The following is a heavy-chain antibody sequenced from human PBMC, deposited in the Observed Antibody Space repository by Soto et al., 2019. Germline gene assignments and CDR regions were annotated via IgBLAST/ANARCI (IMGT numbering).Heavy chain of an antibody. CDR2: IYYSGST. CDR3: ARVWGGAFDI. V-gene: IGHV4-59*01. CDR1: Y. J-gene: IGHJ3*02. Sequence: YWSGIRQPPGKGLEWIGYIYYSGSTNYNPSLKSRVTISVDTSKNQFSLKLSSVTAADTAVYYCARVWGGAFDIWGQGTMVT. D-gene: IGHD3-10*01.